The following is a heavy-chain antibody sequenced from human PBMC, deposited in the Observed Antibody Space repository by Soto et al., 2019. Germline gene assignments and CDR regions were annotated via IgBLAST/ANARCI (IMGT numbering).Heavy chain of an antibody. Sequence: SGGSLRLSCAASGFTFSSYAMSWVRQAPGKGLEWVSAISGSGGSTYYADSVKGRFTISRDNSKNTLYLQMNSLRAEDTAVYYCAKHRNIGVTIFGVVISYYYGMDVWGQGTTVTVSS. CDR3: AKHRNIGVTIFGVVISYYYGMDV. V-gene: IGHV3-23*01. D-gene: IGHD3-3*01. CDR2: ISGSGGST. CDR1: GFTFSSYA. J-gene: IGHJ6*02.